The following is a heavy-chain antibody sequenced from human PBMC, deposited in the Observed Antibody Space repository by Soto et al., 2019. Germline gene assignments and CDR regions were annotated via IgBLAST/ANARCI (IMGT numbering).Heavy chain of an antibody. CDR2: IYYSGST. CDR3: ARGGGPSSLFDY. Sequence: SETLSLTCTVSGGSISSYYWSWIRQPPGKGLEWIGYIYYSGSTNYNPSLKSRVTISVDTSKNQFSLKLSSVTAADTAVYYCARGGGPSSLFDYWGQGTLVTVSS. CDR1: GGSISSYY. J-gene: IGHJ4*02. D-gene: IGHD6-6*01. V-gene: IGHV4-59*01.